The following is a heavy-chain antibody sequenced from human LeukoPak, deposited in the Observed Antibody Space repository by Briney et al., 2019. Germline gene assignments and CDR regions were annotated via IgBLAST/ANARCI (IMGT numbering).Heavy chain of an antibody. D-gene: IGHD6-19*01. Sequence: SETLSLTCTVSGGSISSYYWSWIRQPPGKGLERVGNIYYSGSTNYNHSLKSRVTVSVDTSKNQFSLKLSSVTAADTAVYYCASHFASGWEYYFDYWGQGTLVTVSS. CDR1: GGSISSYY. V-gene: IGHV4-59*08. CDR2: IYYSGST. CDR3: ASHFASGWEYYFDY. J-gene: IGHJ4*02.